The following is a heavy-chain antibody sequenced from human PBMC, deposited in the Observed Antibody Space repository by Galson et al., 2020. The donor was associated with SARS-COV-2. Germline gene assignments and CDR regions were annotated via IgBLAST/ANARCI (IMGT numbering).Heavy chain of an antibody. CDR2: ISGGGGST. CDR3: AKDRGNDYGDQLDF. CDR1: GFTLRRYA. D-gene: IGHD4-17*01. Sequence: LGESLKLSCAASGFTLRRYAMAWVRQPPGKGLEWVSGISGGGGSTYYADSVKGRFTISRDISQNTVYLQMSSLRAEDTAVYYCAKDRGNDYGDQLDFWGQGTQVTVSS. V-gene: IGHV3-23*01. J-gene: IGHJ4*02.